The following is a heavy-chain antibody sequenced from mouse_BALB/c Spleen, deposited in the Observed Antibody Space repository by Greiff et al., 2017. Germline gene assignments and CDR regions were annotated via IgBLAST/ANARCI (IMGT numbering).Heavy chain of an antibody. Sequence: EVQLQQSGPELVKPGASVKMSCKASGYTFTSYVMHWVKQKPGQGLEWIGYINPYNDGTKYNEKFKGKATLTSDKSSSTAYMELSSLTSEDSAVYYCARKGTTVVAEDYYAMDYWGQGTSVTVSS. V-gene: IGHV1-14*01. CDR2: INPYNDGT. D-gene: IGHD1-1*01. CDR1: GYTFTSYV. J-gene: IGHJ4*01. CDR3: ARKGTTVVAEDYYAMDY.